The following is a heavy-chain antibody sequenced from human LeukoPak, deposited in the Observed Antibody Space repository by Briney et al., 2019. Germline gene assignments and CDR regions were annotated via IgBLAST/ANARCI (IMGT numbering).Heavy chain of an antibody. CDR1: GFTFSSYA. J-gene: IGHJ4*02. D-gene: IGHD5-12*01. Sequence: PGGSLRLSCAASGFTFSSYAMGWVRQAPGKGLEWVSAISGSGGSTYYADSVKGRFTISRDNSKNTLYLQMNSLRAEDTAVYYCARGVDIVATIINFDYWGQGTLVTVSS. V-gene: IGHV3-23*01. CDR2: ISGSGGST. CDR3: ARGVDIVATIINFDY.